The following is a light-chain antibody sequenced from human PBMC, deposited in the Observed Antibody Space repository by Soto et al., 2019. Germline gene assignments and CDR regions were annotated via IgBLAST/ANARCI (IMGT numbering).Light chain of an antibody. CDR3: SSYSSSSTLVV. Sequence: QSALTQPASVSGSPGQSITISCTGTSSDVGDYNYVSWYLHHPGKAPKLLIFEVSNRPSGISNRFSASKSGNTASLTISGLQAEDEADYYCSSYSSSSTLVVFGGGTKLTVL. CDR2: EVS. J-gene: IGLJ2*01. V-gene: IGLV2-14*01. CDR1: SSDVGDYNY.